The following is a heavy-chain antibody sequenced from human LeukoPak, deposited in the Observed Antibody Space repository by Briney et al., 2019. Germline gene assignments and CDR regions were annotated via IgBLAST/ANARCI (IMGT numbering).Heavy chain of an antibody. CDR2: IHSDGSTT. J-gene: IGHJ4*02. CDR1: GFTFSSTW. CDR3: VRDRYYVPDY. Sequence: GGSLRLSCAASGFTFSSTWMHWFRHVPGKGPVWVSRIHSDGSTTIYADSVKGRFTISRDNARNTLYLQMNSLRAEDTAVYYCVRDRYYVPDYWGQGTLVTVSS. D-gene: IGHD3-16*01. V-gene: IGHV3-74*01.